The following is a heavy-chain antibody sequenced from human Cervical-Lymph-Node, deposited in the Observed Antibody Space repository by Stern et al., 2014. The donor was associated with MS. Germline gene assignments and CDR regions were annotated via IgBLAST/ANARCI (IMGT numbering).Heavy chain of an antibody. CDR3: AGLNSAYYYGMDV. J-gene: IGHJ6*02. V-gene: IGHV1-69*01. Sequence: VQLVESGAEVKKPGSSVKVSCKASGGTFSSSGISWVRQAAGPGLEWRGGIIPIFGTPNYAQKFQGRVTITADESTSTAYMELSSLRSEDTAVYSCAGLNSAYYYGMDVWGQGTTVTVSS. CDR1: GGTFSSSG. D-gene: IGHD1-1*01. CDR2: IIPIFGTP.